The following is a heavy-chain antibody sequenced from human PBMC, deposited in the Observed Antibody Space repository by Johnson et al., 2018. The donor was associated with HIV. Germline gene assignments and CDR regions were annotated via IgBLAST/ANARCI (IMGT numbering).Heavy chain of an antibody. D-gene: IGHD2-15*01. V-gene: IGHV3-9*02. J-gene: IGHJ3*02. CDR1: GFSSDGYA. CDR3: AKGGYCSGGSCYPDAFDI. CDR2: ISWNSGSI. Sequence: VQLVESGGGLLQPGGSLRLSCPASGFSSDGYAIHWVRQAPGTALAWVSGISWNSGSIGYADSVKGRFTISRDNSKNTLYLQMNSLRAEDTAVYYCAKGGYCSGGSCYPDAFDIWGQGTMVTVSS.